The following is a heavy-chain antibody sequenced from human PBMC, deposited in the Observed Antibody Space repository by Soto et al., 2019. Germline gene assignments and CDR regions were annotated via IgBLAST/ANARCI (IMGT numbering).Heavy chain of an antibody. Sequence: EVQLLKSGGGLVQPGGSLRLSCAASGFPFSSRAMSWVRQAPGKGLEWVSAISGSGTITYYADSVKGRFTISRDTSNNTLYLQMNSLRAHDTAVYYGAEWARYCSGADCHAWGQGTLVTVSS. J-gene: IGHJ5*02. CDR1: GFPFSSRA. D-gene: IGHD2-15*01. CDR3: AEWARYCSGADCHA. V-gene: IGHV3-23*01. CDR2: ISGSGTIT.